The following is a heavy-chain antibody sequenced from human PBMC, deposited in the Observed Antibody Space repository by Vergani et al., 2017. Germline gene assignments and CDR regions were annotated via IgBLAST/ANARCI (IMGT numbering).Heavy chain of an antibody. Sequence: QVQLVQSGAEVKKPGASVKVSCKVSGYTLTELSMHWVRQAPGKGLEWMGRIIPILGIANYAQKFQGRVTITADKSTSTAYMELSSLRSEDTAVYYCAIAESYYDSSGYYYNLKYYFDYWGQGTLVTVSS. J-gene: IGHJ4*02. V-gene: IGHV1-69*04. CDR2: IIPILGIA. D-gene: IGHD3-22*01. CDR3: AIAESYYDSSGYYYNLKYYFDY. CDR1: GYTLTELS.